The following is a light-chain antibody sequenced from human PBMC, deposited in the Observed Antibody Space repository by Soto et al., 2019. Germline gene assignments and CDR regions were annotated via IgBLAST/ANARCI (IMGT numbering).Light chain of an antibody. V-gene: IGLV1-51*01. CDR2: DNN. J-gene: IGLJ2*01. CDR1: NSNIGRNY. CDR3: GTWDSSLSGGV. Sequence: QAVVTQPPSVSAAPGQKVTISCSGRNSNIGRNYVSWYQQLPGTAPKLLIYDNNKRPSGIPDRFSGSKSGTSATLDITGLQTGDEADYYCGTWDSSLSGGVFGGGTKLTVL.